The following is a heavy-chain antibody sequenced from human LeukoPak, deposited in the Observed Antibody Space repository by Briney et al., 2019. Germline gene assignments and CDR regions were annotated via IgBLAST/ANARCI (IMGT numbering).Heavy chain of an antibody. V-gene: IGHV3-74*01. CDR2: IRVDGSDT. CDR3: ARGRAEGSPVAP. Sequence: GGSLRLSCAASGFTVSTHWMRWVRQAPGKGLDWVSLIRVDGSDTYYADSVRGRFTTSRDNAKNVVYLQMDSLRVEDTAIYYCARGRAEGSPVAPGGEGSLLTVSS. CDR1: GFTVSTHW. J-gene: IGHJ4*02. D-gene: IGHD1-26*01.